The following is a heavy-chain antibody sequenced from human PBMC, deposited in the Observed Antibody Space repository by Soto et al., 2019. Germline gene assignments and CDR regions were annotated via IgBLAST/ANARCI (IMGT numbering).Heavy chain of an antibody. D-gene: IGHD1-26*01. CDR3: ARAPSGSYPEFDY. V-gene: IGHV3-30-3*01. Sequence: GGSLRLSCAASGFIFSSYTMHWVRQAPGKGLEWVGVITYDGSNQYYADSVKGRFTISRDNSRNMLFLQMNSLRPDDTAVYYCARAPSGSYPEFDYWGQGTLVTSP. CDR1: GFIFSSYT. CDR2: ITYDGSNQ. J-gene: IGHJ4*02.